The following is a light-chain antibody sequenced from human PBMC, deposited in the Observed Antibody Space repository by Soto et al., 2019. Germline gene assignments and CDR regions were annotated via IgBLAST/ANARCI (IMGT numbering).Light chain of an antibody. CDR1: QSVSSSY. J-gene: IGKJ5*01. Sequence: EIVLTQSPGTLSLSPGERATLSSRASQSVSSSYLAWYQQKPGQAPRLLIYGASSRATGIPDRFSGSGSGTDFTLTIDRLEPEDSAVYFCQQYGSSPATFGQGTRLEI. V-gene: IGKV3-20*01. CDR2: GAS. CDR3: QQYGSSPAT.